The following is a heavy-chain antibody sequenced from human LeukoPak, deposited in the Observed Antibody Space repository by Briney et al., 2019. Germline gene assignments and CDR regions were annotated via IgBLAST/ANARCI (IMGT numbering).Heavy chain of an antibody. D-gene: IGHD6-13*01. CDR3: ASHSSSWYGFDY. CDR1: GGSISSYY. J-gene: IGHJ4*02. Sequence: ETLSLTCTVSGGSISSYYWSWVRQAPGKGLEWVSVIYSGGSTYYADSVKGRFTISRDNSKNTLYLQMNSLRAEDTAVYYCASHSSSWYGFDYWGQGTLVTVSS. CDR2: IYSGGST. V-gene: IGHV3-53*01.